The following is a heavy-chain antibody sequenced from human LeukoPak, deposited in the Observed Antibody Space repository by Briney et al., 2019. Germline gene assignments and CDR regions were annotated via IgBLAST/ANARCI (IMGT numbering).Heavy chain of an antibody. CDR2: INHSGST. J-gene: IGHJ4*02. Sequence: SETLSLTCAVYGGSFSGYYRSWIRQPPGKGLEWIGEINHSGSTNYNPSLKSRVTISVDTSKNQFSLKLSSVTAADTAVYYCARDRQWGITIFGVVRDYYFDYWGQGTLVTVSS. CDR3: ARDRQWGITIFGVVRDYYFDY. D-gene: IGHD3-3*01. V-gene: IGHV4-34*01. CDR1: GGSFSGYY.